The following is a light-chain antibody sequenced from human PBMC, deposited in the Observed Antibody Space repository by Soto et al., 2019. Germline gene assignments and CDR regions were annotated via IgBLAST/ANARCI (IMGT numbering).Light chain of an antibody. CDR3: QQYNNWLRTWT. CDR2: GAS. V-gene: IGKV3-15*01. Sequence: EIVMTQSPATLSVSPGERATLSCRASQSVSSNLAWYQQKPGQAPRLLIYGASTRATGIPARFSGSGSETEFTLTISSLQSEDFAVYYCQQYNNWLRTWTFGQGTKVDIK. CDR1: QSVSSN. J-gene: IGKJ1*01.